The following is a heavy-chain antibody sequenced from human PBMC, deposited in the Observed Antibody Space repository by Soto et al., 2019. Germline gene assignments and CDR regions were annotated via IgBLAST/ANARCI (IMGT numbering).Heavy chain of an antibody. J-gene: IGHJ4*02. V-gene: IGHV4-39*01. CDR1: GVSISSSSYY. D-gene: IGHD5-12*01. CDR3: ARHLNGDSGYDFYSQYYFEY. CDR2: IYYSGST. Sequence: PSETLSLTCTFSGVSISSSSYYCGWIRQPPGKGLEWIGSIYYSGSTYYNPSLKSRVTISVDTSKNQFSLKLSSVTAADTAVYYCARHLNGDSGYDFYSQYYFEYWGQGTLVTVSS.